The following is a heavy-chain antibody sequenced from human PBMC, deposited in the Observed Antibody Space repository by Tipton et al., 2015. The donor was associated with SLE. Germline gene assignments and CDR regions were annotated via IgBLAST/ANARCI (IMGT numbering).Heavy chain of an antibody. CDR2: IHHNGNT. Sequence: TLSLTCTVSGASVSSFCWNWIRQPPGKGLEWIGSIHHNGNTYYNPSLKSRVTISVDTSKNQFSLKLTSVTGADTAVYYCARGEIAIFGGAAYFQHWGQGTLVSVSS. CDR1: GASVSSFC. J-gene: IGHJ1*01. CDR3: ARGEIAIFGGAAYFQH. D-gene: IGHD3-3*01. V-gene: IGHV4-38-2*02.